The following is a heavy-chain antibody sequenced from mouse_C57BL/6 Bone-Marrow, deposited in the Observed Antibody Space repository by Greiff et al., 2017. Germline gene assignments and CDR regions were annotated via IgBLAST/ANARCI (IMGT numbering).Heavy chain of an antibody. V-gene: IGHV14-4*01. CDR3: TDWEGAY. CDR1: GFNIKDDY. CDR2: IDPENGDT. Sequence: EVQLQESGAELVRPGASVKLSCTASGFNIKDDYMHWVKQRPEQGLEWIGWIDPENGDTEYASKFQGKATITADTSSNTAYLQLSSLPSEDTAVYYCTDWEGAYWGQGTLVTVSA. D-gene: IGHD4-1*01. J-gene: IGHJ3*01.